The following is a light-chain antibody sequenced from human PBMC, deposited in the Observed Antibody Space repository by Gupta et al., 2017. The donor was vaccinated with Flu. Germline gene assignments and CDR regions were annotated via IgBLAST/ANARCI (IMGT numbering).Light chain of an antibody. CDR1: QGVGTW. CDR2: DAS. Sequence: PSSVSASVGDIVTITGRASQGVGTWLAWYQQKPGKAPKLLIYDASTLQTGVPSRFSSSGSGTDFTLTITGLQPEDFATYYCQQADNFPRTFGQGTKVEVK. J-gene: IGKJ1*01. CDR3: QQADNFPRT. V-gene: IGKV1-12*01.